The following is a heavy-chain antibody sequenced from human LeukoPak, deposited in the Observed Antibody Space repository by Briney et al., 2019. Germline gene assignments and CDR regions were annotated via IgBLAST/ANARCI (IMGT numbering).Heavy chain of an antibody. CDR2: IYHSGST. Sequence: PSETLALTCAVSGGSISSSNWWSWLRQPPGKGLEWIGEIYHSGSTNYNPSLKSRVTISVDRSKNQFSLKLSSVTAADTAVYYCGRYGDYFDYWGQGTLVTVSS. CDR1: GGSISSSNW. CDR3: GRYGDYFDY. J-gene: IGHJ4*02. D-gene: IGHD2-8*01. V-gene: IGHV4-4*02.